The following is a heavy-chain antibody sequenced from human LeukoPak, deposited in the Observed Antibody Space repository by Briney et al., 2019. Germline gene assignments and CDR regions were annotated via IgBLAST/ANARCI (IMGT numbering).Heavy chain of an antibody. Sequence: PGGSLRLSCAASGFTFSNAWMNWVRQAPGKGLEWVSGIIDVGDTYYADSVKGRFTISRDSSKNTVYLQMNSLRAEDTATYYCAKDYCRGGNCPLPFFDSWGQGTLATVSS. D-gene: IGHD2-15*01. CDR3: AKDYCRGGNCPLPFFDS. V-gene: IGHV3-53*01. CDR1: GFTFSNAW. CDR2: IIDVGDT. J-gene: IGHJ4*02.